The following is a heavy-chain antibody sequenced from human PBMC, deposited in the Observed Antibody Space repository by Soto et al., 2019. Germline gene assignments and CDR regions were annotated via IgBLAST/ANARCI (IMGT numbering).Heavy chain of an antibody. CDR3: ARDRHDFDL. Sequence: QVQLEESGGGVVQPGRSLRLSCAASGFSFSTYTIHWVRQAPGKGLEWVAFIWYDGSNRDYADSVKGRFTISRDNSKNTMYLQMNSLRVEDTAMYFCARDRHDFDLWGRGTLVTVSS. CDR2: IWYDGSNR. V-gene: IGHV3-33*01. CDR1: GFSFSTYT. J-gene: IGHJ2*01.